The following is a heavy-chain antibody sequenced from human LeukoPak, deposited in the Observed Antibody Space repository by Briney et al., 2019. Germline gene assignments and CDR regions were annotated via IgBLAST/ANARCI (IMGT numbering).Heavy chain of an antibody. CDR1: GFTFSSYW. J-gene: IGHJ6*04. V-gene: IGHV3-74*01. CDR2: INTDGTNT. Sequence: GGSLRLSCAASGFTFSSYWMHWVRQVPGKGLVWVSRINTDGTNTAHADSVRGRFTVSRDNAKNTLFLQMNSLSAEDAGVYYCARGFRDVWGKGTTVTVSS. CDR3: ARGFRDV.